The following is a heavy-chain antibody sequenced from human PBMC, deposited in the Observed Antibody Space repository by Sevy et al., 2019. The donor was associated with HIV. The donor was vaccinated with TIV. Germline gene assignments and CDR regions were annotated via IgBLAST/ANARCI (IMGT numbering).Heavy chain of an antibody. D-gene: IGHD2-15*01. J-gene: IGHJ4*02. CDR3: ARDLFSGGNAVYGY. CDR2: INVISSNI. V-gene: IGHV3-21*01. CDR1: GFTFSSYA. Sequence: GESLKISCAASGFTFSSYAMNWVRQAPGKGLEWVSSINVISSNIYYADSVKGRLTISRDNAENSLYLQMNSVRAEDTAVYYCARDLFSGGNAVYGYWGQGTLVTVSS.